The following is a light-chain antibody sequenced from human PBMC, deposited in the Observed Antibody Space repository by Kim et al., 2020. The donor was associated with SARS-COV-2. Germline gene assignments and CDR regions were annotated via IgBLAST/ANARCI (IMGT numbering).Light chain of an antibody. J-gene: IGLJ1*01. V-gene: IGLV2-14*03. CDR3: SSYRSDSTYV. Sequence: QSALTQPASVSGSPGQSITISCTGTTSDLGTYNYVAWYQQHPDKVPKLMIYDVTKRPSGVSNRFSGSKSGNTASLTISGLQAEDEAGYYCSSYRSDSTYVFGTVTKVTVL. CDR1: TSDLGTYNY. CDR2: DVT.